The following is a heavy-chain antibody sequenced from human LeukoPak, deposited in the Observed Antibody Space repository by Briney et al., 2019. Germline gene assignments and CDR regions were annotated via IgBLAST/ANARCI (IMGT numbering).Heavy chain of an antibody. CDR1: GETMRNYY. D-gene: IGHD3-10*01. Sequence: SETLSLTCTVAGETMRNYYWNWIRQPPGKGLEWIGYIDHSGNTIYNYNPSLTSRVIISEDASQNQFSLKLSSVTAADTAVYFCAGTPLAFGDLLSVPFYDWGQGSLVTVSS. J-gene: IGHJ4*02. V-gene: IGHV4-59*08. CDR2: IDHSGNTIY. CDR3: AGTPLAFGDLLSVPFYD.